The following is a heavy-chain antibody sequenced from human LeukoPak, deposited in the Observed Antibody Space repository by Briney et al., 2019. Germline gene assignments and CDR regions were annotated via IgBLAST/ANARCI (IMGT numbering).Heavy chain of an antibody. V-gene: IGHV4-59*01. Sequence: SETLSLTCTVSGXSISSYYWSWIRQPPGKGLEWIGYIYYSGSTNYNPSLKSRVTISVDTSKNQFSLKLNSVTAADTAVYYCARDYGGNSNYYYYGMDVWGQGTTVTVSS. D-gene: IGHD4-23*01. CDR2: IYYSGST. J-gene: IGHJ6*02. CDR1: GXSISSYY. CDR3: ARDYGGNSNYYYYGMDV.